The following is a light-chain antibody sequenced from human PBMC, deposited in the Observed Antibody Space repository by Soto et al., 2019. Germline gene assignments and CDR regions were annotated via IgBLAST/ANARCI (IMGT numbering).Light chain of an antibody. CDR3: QQYNSYSRT. J-gene: IGKJ1*01. CDR1: QSISIL. V-gene: IGKV1-5*03. Sequence: DIQMTQSPSTLSASVVDGVNITCRAIQSISILLAWYQQKPGKAPKSLIYKASSLESGVPPRFSRSGSGTELTLPISSLQPDDFATYYCQQYNSYSRTFGQGTKVDIK. CDR2: KAS.